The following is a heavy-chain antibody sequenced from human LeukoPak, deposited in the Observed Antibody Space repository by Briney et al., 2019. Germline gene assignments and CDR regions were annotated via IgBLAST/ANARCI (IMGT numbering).Heavy chain of an antibody. V-gene: IGHV1-2*02. J-gene: IGHJ5*02. CDR1: GYTFTGYY. D-gene: IGHD5-12*01. Sequence: WASVKVSCKASGYTFTGYYMHWVRQAPGQGLEWMGWINPNSGGTNYAQKFQGRVTMTRDTSISTAYMELSRLRSDDTAVYYCATSAHRLATIFNWFDPWGQGTLVTVSS. CDR3: ATSAHRLATIFNWFDP. CDR2: INPNSGGT.